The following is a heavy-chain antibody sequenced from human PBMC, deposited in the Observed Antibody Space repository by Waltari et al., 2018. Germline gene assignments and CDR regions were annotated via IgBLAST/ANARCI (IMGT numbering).Heavy chain of an antibody. D-gene: IGHD4-17*01. CDR2: ITWNIDNI. Sequence: EVQLVESGGGLVQPGRSLRLSCAASGFTFADYAMHWVRQAPGNGLEWVSGITWNIDNIDYADSLKCRFTISSDNAKNLLYLKMNRLKPEDTALYFCVRDTGEYGALHYWGQGTLVTVSS. CDR3: VRDTGEYGALHY. CDR1: GFTFADYA. V-gene: IGHV3-9*01. J-gene: IGHJ4*02.